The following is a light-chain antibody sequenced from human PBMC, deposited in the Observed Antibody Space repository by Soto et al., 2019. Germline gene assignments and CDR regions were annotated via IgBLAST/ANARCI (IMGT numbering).Light chain of an antibody. CDR2: DAS. CDR1: QTISNW. CDR3: QQYISYSYT. J-gene: IGKJ2*01. Sequence: DIQMPQSPSTLSASVGDRVTITCRASQTISNWLAWYQQKPGKAPKLLIYDASSLHSGVPSRFSGSGSGTEFTLTISSLQPDDFATYYCQQYISYSYTFGQGTKLEI. V-gene: IGKV1-5*01.